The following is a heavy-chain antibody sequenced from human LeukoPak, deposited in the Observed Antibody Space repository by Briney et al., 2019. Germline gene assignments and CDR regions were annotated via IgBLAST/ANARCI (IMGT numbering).Heavy chain of an antibody. J-gene: IGHJ4*02. CDR3: ARSSDYGDRIFDF. CDR1: GSKFSDYW. V-gene: IGHV5-51*01. Sequence: GASLKISCQFSGSKFSDYWITWVRQRPGKGLEWMGIVFPSDADTRYSQSFQGQVTISADKSTNTAYLQWRSLQASDTAKYFCARSSDYGDRIFDFWGQGTLVTVSS. D-gene: IGHD4/OR15-4a*01. CDR2: VFPSDADT.